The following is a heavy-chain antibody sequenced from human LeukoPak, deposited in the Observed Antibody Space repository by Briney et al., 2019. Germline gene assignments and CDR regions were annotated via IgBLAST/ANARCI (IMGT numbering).Heavy chain of an antibody. Sequence: GGSLRLSCAASGFTFSSYEMNWVRQAPGKGLEWVSYISSSGSTIYYADSVKGRFTISRDNAKNSLYPQMNSLRAEDTAVYYCARMVVVVAAIDYWGQGTLVTVSS. CDR2: ISSSGSTI. CDR3: ARMVVVVAAIDY. D-gene: IGHD2-15*01. J-gene: IGHJ4*02. CDR1: GFTFSSYE. V-gene: IGHV3-48*03.